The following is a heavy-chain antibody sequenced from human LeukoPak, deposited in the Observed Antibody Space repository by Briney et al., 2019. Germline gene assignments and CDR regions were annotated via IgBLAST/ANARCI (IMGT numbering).Heavy chain of an antibody. D-gene: IGHD6-13*01. CDR2: MNPNSGNT. CDR1: EYTFTSYD. J-gene: IGHJ4*02. V-gene: IGHV1-8*01. Sequence: ASVKVSCKASEYTFTSYDINWVRQATGQGLEWMGWMNPNSGNTGYAQKFQGRVTMTRNTSISTAYMELSSLRSEDTAVYYCASKSTGYSSSWRLDGFDYWGQGTLVTVSS. CDR3: ASKSTGYSSSWRLDGFDY.